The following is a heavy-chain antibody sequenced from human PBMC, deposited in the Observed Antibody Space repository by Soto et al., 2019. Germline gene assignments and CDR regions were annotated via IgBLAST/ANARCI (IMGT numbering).Heavy chain of an antibody. CDR3: ARGQTRDYGMDV. V-gene: IGHV1-8*01. J-gene: IGHJ6*02. CDR1: GYTFTSYD. Sequence: ASVKVSCKASGYTFTSYDINWVRQATGQGLEWMGWMNPNSGNTGYAQKFQGRVTMTRNTSISTAYMELSSLRSEDTAVYYCARGQTRDYGMDVWGQGTTVTVSS. CDR2: MNPNSGNT.